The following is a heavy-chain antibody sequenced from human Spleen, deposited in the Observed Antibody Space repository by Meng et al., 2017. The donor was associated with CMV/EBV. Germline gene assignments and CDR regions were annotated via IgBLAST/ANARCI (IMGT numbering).Heavy chain of an antibody. Sequence: QVQLQQWGSGLLKPSETLSLTCAVYDGSFSDFYWSWVRQAPGKWLEWIGEINHIGTTNYNPSLQSRVAMSIDKSKNHFSLKLSSVTAADMAVYYCARGRDSYFYYWGQGALVTVSS. J-gene: IGHJ4*02. D-gene: IGHD2-21*02. CDR3: ARGRDSYFYY. V-gene: IGHV4-34*01. CDR1: DGSFSDFY. CDR2: INHIGTT.